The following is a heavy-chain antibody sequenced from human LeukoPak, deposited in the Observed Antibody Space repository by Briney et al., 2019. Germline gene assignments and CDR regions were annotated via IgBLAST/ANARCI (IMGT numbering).Heavy chain of an antibody. CDR2: ISGSGGST. CDR1: GFTFSGYA. J-gene: IGHJ4*02. V-gene: IGHV3-23*01. D-gene: IGHD6-13*01. Sequence: GGSLRLSCAASGFTFSGYAMSAVRQALGKGLEWGSAISGSGGSTYYADSVKGRFTISRDNSKNTLYLQMNSLRAEDTAVYYCAKEALYSSSYPYYFDYWGQGTLVTVSS. CDR3: AKEALYSSSYPYYFDY.